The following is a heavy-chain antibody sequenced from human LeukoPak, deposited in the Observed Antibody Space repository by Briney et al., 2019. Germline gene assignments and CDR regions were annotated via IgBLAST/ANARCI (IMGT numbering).Heavy chain of an antibody. CDR2: MNPNSGNT. V-gene: IGHV1-8*03. J-gene: IGHJ6*03. CDR1: GYTFTSYD. Sequence: ASVKVSCKASGYTFTSYDINWVRQATGQGLEWMGWMNPNSGNTGYAQKFQGRVTITRNTSISTAYMELSSLRSEDTAVYYCARGPSIVVVPAAGPYYYYYYMDVWGKGTTVTVSS. CDR3: ARGPSIVVVPAAGPYYYYYYMDV. D-gene: IGHD2-2*01.